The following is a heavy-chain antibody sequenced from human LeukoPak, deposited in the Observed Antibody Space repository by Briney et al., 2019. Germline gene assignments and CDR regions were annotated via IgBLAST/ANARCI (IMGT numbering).Heavy chain of an antibody. Sequence: ASVKVSCKTSGYTFTDYGFSWVRQAPGQGLEWMGWISPYNGNTRYTQKFQDRVTMTTDTSAGTAYMELRSLRSGDTAVYYCARDPRHMVTTKYNAFDIWGQGTMVTVSS. CDR1: GYTFTDYG. D-gene: IGHD4-17*01. V-gene: IGHV1-18*01. CDR2: ISPYNGNT. CDR3: ARDPRHMVTTKYNAFDI. J-gene: IGHJ3*02.